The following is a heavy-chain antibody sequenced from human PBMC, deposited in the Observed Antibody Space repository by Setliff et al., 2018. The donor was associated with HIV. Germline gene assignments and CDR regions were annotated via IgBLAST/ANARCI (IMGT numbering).Heavy chain of an antibody. CDR2: IDSSGTT. Sequence: PSETLSLTCTISGGSFGVYRWSWIRQSAGRGLEWIGRIDSSGTTDYKPSLKGRVAILVDTSRNQFSLRVTSVTAADTAVYFCARDRHSSGLGSYGPWGPGILVTVSS. J-gene: IGHJ5*02. V-gene: IGHV4-4*07. CDR3: ARDRHSSGLGSYGP. D-gene: IGHD3-10*01. CDR1: GGSFGVYR.